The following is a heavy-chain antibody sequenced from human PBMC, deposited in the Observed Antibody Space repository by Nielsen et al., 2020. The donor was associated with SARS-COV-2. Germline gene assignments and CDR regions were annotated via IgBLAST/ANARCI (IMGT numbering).Heavy chain of an antibody. J-gene: IGHJ6*03. CDR2: IYYSGST. CDR3: ARDQLWSSGYMDV. V-gene: IGHV4-61*01. D-gene: IGHD5-18*01. Sequence: SETLSLTCTVSGGSISSSSYYWSWIRQPPGKGLEWIGYIYYSGSTNYNPSLKSRVTISVDTSKNQFSLKLSSVTAADTAVYYCARDQLWSSGYMDVWGKGTTVTVSS. CDR1: GGSISSSSYY.